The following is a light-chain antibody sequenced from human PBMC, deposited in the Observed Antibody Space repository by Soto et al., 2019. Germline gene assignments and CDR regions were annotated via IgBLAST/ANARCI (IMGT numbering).Light chain of an antibody. V-gene: IGKV1-5*01. CDR3: HQYSGEST. J-gene: IGKJ1*01. CDR2: EAS. CDR1: QSIRTW. Sequence: DIQMTQSPSTLSASVGDRVTITCRASQSIRTWLAWYQQGPRKAPRLLIYEASTLQRGVPSRFSGSGSGTEFTLTSTSLQPEDVATYYCHQYSGESTFGQGTKVEIK.